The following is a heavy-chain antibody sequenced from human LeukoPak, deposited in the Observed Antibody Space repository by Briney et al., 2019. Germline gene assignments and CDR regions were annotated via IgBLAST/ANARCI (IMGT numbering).Heavy chain of an antibody. J-gene: IGHJ4*02. CDR2: ISSSSSYI. CDR3: AKPGTTVTTDFDY. Sequence: PGGSLRLSCAASGFTFSSYSMNWVRQAPGKGLEWVSSISSSSSYIYYADSVKGRFTISRDNSKNTLYLQMNSLRAEDTAVYYCAKPGTTVTTDFDYWGQGTLVTVSS. V-gene: IGHV3-21*04. CDR1: GFTFSSYS. D-gene: IGHD4-17*01.